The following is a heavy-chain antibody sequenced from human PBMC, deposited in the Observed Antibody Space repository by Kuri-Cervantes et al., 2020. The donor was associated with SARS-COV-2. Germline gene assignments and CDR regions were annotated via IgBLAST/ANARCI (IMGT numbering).Heavy chain of an antibody. D-gene: IGHD2-8*01. CDR1: SGSISSYY. V-gene: IGHV4-59*01. CDR3: ARDSCTNGVCYRYFDY. J-gene: IGHJ4*02. Sequence: GSLRLSCTVSSGSISSYYWSWIRQPPGKGLEWIGYIYYSGSTNYNPSLKSRVTISVDTSKNQFSLKLSSVTAADTAVYYCARDSCTNGVCYRYFDYWGQGTLVTVSS. CDR2: IYYSGST.